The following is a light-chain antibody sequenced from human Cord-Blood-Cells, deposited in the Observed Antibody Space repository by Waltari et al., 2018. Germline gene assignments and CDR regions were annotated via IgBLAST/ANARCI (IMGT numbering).Light chain of an antibody. CDR1: QSVSSY. V-gene: IGKV3-11*01. J-gene: IGKJ3*01. CDR3: QQRSNWPA. Sequence: ELVLTQSPATLSLSPGERATPSCRASQSVSSYLAWYQQKPGQAPRLLIYDASNRATGIPARFSGSGSGTDLTLTISSLEPEDFAVYYCQQRSNWPAFGPGTKVDIK. CDR2: DAS.